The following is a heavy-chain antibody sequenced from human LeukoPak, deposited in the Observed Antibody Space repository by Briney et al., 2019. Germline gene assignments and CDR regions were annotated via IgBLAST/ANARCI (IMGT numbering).Heavy chain of an antibody. V-gene: IGHV1-2*02. Sequence: ASVKVSCKASGYTFTGYYMHWVRQAPGQGLEWMGWINPNSGGTNYAQKFQGRVTMTRDTSISTAYMELSRLRSDDTAVYYCARDRGYCSSTSCRNWFDPWGQGTLVTVS. CDR2: INPNSGGT. CDR3: ARDRGYCSSTSCRNWFDP. J-gene: IGHJ5*02. D-gene: IGHD2-2*03. CDR1: GYTFTGYY.